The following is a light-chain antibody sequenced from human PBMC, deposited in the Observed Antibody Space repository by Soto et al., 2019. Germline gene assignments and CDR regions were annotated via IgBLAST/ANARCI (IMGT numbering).Light chain of an antibody. J-gene: IGLJ3*02. Sequence: QSALTQSPSASGSPGQSVTTSCTGTSSDVGNYKYVSWYQQHPGKAPKLMIYEVSKRPSGVPDRFSGSKSGNTASLTVSGLQVEDEADYYCSSYAGRNLWVFGGGTKLTVL. CDR3: SSYAGRNLWV. CDR2: EVS. CDR1: SSDVGNYKY. V-gene: IGLV2-8*01.